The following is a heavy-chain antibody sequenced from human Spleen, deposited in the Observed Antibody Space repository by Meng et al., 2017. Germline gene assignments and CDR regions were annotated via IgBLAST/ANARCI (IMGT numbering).Heavy chain of an antibody. CDR2: IIPIFGTA. V-gene: IGHV1-69*01. CDR1: GGTFSSYA. J-gene: IGHJ4*02. D-gene: IGHD6-19*01. Sequence: QLGRSCAEVKKPGSSVKVSCKASGGTFSSYAISWVRQAPGQGLEWMGGIIPIFGTANYAQKFQGRVTITADESTSTAYMELSSLRSEDTAVYYCARGSTSAGYSSGWYHFDYWGQGTLVTVSS. CDR3: ARGSTSAGYSSGWYHFDY.